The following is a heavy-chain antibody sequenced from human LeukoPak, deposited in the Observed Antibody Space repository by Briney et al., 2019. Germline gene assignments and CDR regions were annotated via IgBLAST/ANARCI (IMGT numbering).Heavy chain of an antibody. CDR3: AKAPISTVPPLYFDL. J-gene: IGHJ2*01. D-gene: IGHD4-17*01. CDR1: GFTFDDYA. Sequence: PGRSLRLSCAASGFTFDDYAMHWVRQAPGKGLEWVSGISWNSGSIGYADSVKGRFTISRDNAKNSLYLQMNSLRAEDTALYYCAKAPISTVPPLYFDLWGRGTLVTVSS. V-gene: IGHV3-9*01. CDR2: ISWNSGSI.